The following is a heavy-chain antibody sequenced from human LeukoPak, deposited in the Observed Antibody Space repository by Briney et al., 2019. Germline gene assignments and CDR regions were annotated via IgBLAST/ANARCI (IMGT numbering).Heavy chain of an antibody. CDR3: AKITVASTYYYYYYMDV. Sequence: PWESLRLSCAASGFTFSSYAMSWVRQPPGKGLEWVSAISGSGGSTYYADPVKGRFTISKDNSKNTPYLQMNSLRAEDTAVYYCAKITVASTYYYYYYMDVWGKGTTVTVSS. CDR2: ISGSGGST. V-gene: IGHV3-23*01. CDR1: GFTFSSYA. D-gene: IGHD6-19*01. J-gene: IGHJ6*03.